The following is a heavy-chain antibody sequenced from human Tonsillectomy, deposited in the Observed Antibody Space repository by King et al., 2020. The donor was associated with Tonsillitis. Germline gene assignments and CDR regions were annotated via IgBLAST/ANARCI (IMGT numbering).Heavy chain of an antibody. V-gene: IGHV4-38-2*01. Sequence: QLQESGPGLVKPSETLSLTCAVSGYSISSGYYWGWIRQPPGTGLEWIGSIYHSGSTYCNPSLKSRVTISVDTSKNQFSLKLSSVTAADTAVYYCARGLLVWDYGGNSYYFDYWGQGTLVTVSS. CDR2: IYHSGST. J-gene: IGHJ4*02. CDR1: GYSISSGYY. CDR3: ARGLLVWDYGGNSYYFDY. D-gene: IGHD4-23*01.